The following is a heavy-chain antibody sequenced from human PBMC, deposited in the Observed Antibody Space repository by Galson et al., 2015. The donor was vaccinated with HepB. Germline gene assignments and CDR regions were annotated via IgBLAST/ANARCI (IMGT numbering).Heavy chain of an antibody. CDR3: ARDKGSGSYYRWYFDL. Sequence: SLRLSCAASGFTVSTKHMNWVRQAPGRGLEWVSVIYSGGSTYYADSVKGRFTISRDNSKNTLYLQMNSLRAEDTAVYYCARDKGSGSYYRWYFDLWGRGTLVTVSS. CDR2: IYSGGST. D-gene: IGHD1-26*01. J-gene: IGHJ2*01. V-gene: IGHV3-66*01. CDR1: GFTVSTKH.